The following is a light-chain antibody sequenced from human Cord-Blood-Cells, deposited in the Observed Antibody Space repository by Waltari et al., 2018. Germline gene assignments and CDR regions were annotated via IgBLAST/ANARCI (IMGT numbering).Light chain of an antibody. Sequence: QSALTQPPSASGFPGQSVTIFCTGTSSEVGGYNYLYRYQQQPGKAPKLIIYEVSKRPSGVPDRFSGSRSGNTTSLTVAGLQAEDEADDYCSSYADSNSCVFGGGTRLTVL. CDR1: SSEVGGYNY. CDR3: SSYADSNSCV. CDR2: EVS. V-gene: IGLV2-8*01. J-gene: IGLJ7*01.